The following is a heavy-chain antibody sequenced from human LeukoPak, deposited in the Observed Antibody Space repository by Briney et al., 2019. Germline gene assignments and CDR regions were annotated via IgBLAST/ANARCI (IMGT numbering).Heavy chain of an antibody. Sequence: GGSLSLSCAASGLTFSSYAMHWVRKAPGKGREWVAVISYDGSNKYYADSVKGRFTISRDNSKNTLYLQMNSLRAEDTAVYYCARGRGYCSGGSCRDYYFDYWGQGTLVTVSS. CDR2: ISYDGSNK. CDR3: ARGRGYCSGGSCRDYYFDY. V-gene: IGHV3-30-3*01. D-gene: IGHD2-15*01. CDR1: GLTFSSYA. J-gene: IGHJ4*02.